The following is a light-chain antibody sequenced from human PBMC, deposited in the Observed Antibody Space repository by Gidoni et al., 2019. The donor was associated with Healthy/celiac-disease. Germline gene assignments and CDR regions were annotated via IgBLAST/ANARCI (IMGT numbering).Light chain of an antibody. CDR1: QSISNW. J-gene: IGKJ2*03. CDR2: KAS. Sequence: DIQMTQSPSTLSASVGDRVTITCRASQSISNWLAWDQQKPGKAPKLLIYKASSLESGVPSRFSGSGSGTEFTLTISSLQPDDFATYYCQQYNRYPYSFGQGTKLEIK. CDR3: QQYNRYPYS. V-gene: IGKV1-5*03.